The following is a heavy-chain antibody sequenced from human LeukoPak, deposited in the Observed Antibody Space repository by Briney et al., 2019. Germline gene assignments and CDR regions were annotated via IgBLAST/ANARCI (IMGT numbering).Heavy chain of an antibody. CDR3: ARGGTYDSSGYYHSFGY. CDR1: GFTFSSDS. V-gene: IGHV3-21*01. D-gene: IGHD3-22*01. CDR2: ISSSSSYI. Sequence: PGGSLRLSCAASGFTFSSDSMNWVRQAPGKGLEWVSSISSSSSYIYYADSVKGRFTISRDNAKNSLYLQMNSLRAEDTAVYYCARGGTYDSSGYYHSFGYWGQGTLVTVSS. J-gene: IGHJ4*02.